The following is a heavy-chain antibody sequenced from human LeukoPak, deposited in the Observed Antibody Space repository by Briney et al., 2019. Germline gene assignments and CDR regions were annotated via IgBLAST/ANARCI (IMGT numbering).Heavy chain of an antibody. CDR1: GFTFSRYA. J-gene: IGHJ3*02. V-gene: IGHV3-64D*06. D-gene: IGHD3-16*01. Sequence: GGSLRLSCSASGFTFSRYAMHWVRQAPGKGLEYVSGINDNGGSTYYSDSVKARLTISRDNSKNTLFLQMASLRAEDTAVYYCVKTMMTFGGVIRTDAFDIWGQGTMVTVSS. CDR3: VKTMMTFGGVIRTDAFDI. CDR2: INDNGGST.